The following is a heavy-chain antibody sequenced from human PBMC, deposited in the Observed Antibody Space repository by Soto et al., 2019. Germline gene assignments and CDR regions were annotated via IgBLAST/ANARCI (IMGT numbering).Heavy chain of an antibody. CDR2: IKQDGSEI. CDR3: ARGHYVLEV. D-gene: IGHD3-10*02. V-gene: IGHV3-7*05. CDR1: GFSFSTYW. J-gene: IGHJ6*02. Sequence: EVQLVESGGGLVQPGGSLRLSCTASGFSFSTYWMSWVRQAPGTGLEWVAYIKQDGSEIYYVDSEEGRFTISRDNDKESLYLQINRLRVEDTAVYYCARGHYVLEVWGQGPTVTVS.